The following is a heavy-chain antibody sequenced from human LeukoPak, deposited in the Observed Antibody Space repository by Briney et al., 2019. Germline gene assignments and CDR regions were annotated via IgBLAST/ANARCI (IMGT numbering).Heavy chain of an antibody. D-gene: IGHD3-3*01. J-gene: IGHJ3*02. CDR1: GGSISSSSYY. Sequence: SETLSLTCTVSGGSISSSSYYWGWIRQPPGKGLEWIAYINYSGSTNYNPSLKSRVTISVDTSKNHFSLTLSSVTAADTAVYYCARFGGPHAFDIWGQGTMVTVSS. V-gene: IGHV4-61*03. CDR3: ARFGGPHAFDI. CDR2: INYSGST.